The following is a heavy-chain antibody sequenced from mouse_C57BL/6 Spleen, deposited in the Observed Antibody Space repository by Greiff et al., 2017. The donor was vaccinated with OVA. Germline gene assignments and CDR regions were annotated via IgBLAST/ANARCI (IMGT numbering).Heavy chain of an antibody. D-gene: IGHD1-1*01. J-gene: IGHJ3*01. V-gene: IGHV1-15*01. Sequence: VQLQQSGAELVRPGASVTLSCKASGYTFTDYEMHWVKQTPVHGLEWIGAIDPETGGTAYNQKFKGKAILTADKSSSTAYMELRSLTSEDSAVYYCTRTSYGSRKFAYRGQGTLVTVSA. CDR3: TRTSYGSRKFAY. CDR2: IDPETGGT. CDR1: GYTFTDYE.